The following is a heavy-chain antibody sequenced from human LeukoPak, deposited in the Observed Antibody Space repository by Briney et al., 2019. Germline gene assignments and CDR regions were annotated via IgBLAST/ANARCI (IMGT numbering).Heavy chain of an antibody. V-gene: IGHV5-51*01. D-gene: IGHD1-26*01. CDR3: ARNWQWEPFDY. CDR1: GFDFTVHW. CDR2: ICPGDSNT. J-gene: IGHJ4*02. Sequence: GESLKISCKGSGFDFTVHWIAWVRQMPGKGLEWMGIICPGDSNTKYSPSFRGQVTISADKSISTAYLQWSSLRPSDTAMYYCARNWQWEPFDYWGQGTLVTVSS.